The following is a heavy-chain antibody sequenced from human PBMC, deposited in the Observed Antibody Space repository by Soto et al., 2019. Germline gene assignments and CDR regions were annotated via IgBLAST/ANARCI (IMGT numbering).Heavy chain of an antibody. CDR3: ARVPFYDYVLDY. Sequence: SETLSLTCTVSGGSISSSSYYWGWIRQHPGKGLEWIGYIYYSGSTYYNPSLKSRVTISVDTSKNQFSLKLSSVTAADTAVYYCARVPFYDYVLDYWGQGTLVTVSS. CDR1: GGSISSSSYY. CDR2: IYYSGST. J-gene: IGHJ4*02. D-gene: IGHD3-16*01. V-gene: IGHV4-31*03.